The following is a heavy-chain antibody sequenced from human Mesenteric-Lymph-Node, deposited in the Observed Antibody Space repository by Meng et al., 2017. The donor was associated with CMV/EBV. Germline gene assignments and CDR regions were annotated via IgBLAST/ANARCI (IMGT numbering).Heavy chain of an antibody. CDR2: ISSRSTKI. D-gene: IGHD3-3*01. CDR1: GFTFSGYA. V-gene: IGHV3-21*01. J-gene: IGHJ3*02. Sequence: ETLSLTCAASGFTFSGYALNWVRQAPGRGLEWVSSISSRSTKIYYADSVKGRFTVSRDDAKNSLSLQMNSLRAEDTAVYYCTRSYYDFWHGYPADAFDIWGHGTMVTVSS. CDR3: TRSYYDFWHGYPADAFDI.